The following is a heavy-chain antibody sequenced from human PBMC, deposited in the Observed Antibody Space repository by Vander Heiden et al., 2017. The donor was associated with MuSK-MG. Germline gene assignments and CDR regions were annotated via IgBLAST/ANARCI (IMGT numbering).Heavy chain of an antibody. V-gene: IGHV3-11*06. D-gene: IGHD3-9*01. CDR3: ARDFRGHFDHTIDY. CDR1: GFTFSDYY. J-gene: IGHJ4*02. Sequence: QVQLVESGGGLVKPGGSLRLSCAASGFTFSDYYMSWIRQAPGKGLEWVSYISSSSSYTNYADSVKGRFTISRDNAKNSLYLQMNSLRAEDTAVYYCARDFRGHFDHTIDYWGQGTLVTVSS. CDR2: ISSSSSYT.